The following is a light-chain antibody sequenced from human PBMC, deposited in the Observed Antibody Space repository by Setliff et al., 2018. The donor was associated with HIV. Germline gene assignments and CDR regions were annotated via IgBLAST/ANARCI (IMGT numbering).Light chain of an antibody. CDR3: SSYTSTSAYV. J-gene: IGLJ1*01. Sequence: QSALAQPASVSGSPGQSITISCIGTGRDIGGYNYVSWYRQHPGKASKLIIYGVTKRSSGVSNRFSGSKAGTTASLTISGLQAEDEADYYCSSYTSTSAYVFGTGTKVTVL. CDR2: GVT. V-gene: IGLV2-14*03. CDR1: GRDIGGYNY.